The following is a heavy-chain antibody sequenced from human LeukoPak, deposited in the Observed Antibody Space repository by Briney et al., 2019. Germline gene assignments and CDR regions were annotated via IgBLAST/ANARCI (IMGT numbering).Heavy chain of an antibody. Sequence: SVKVSCKASGYTFTSYGISWVRQAPGQGLEWMGRIIPILGIANYAQKFQGRVTITADKSTSTAYMELSSLRSEDTAVCYCARDGYNPPNDYWGQGTLVTVSS. CDR1: GYTFTSYG. CDR2: IIPILGIA. D-gene: IGHD5-24*01. J-gene: IGHJ4*02. CDR3: ARDGYNPPNDY. V-gene: IGHV1-69*04.